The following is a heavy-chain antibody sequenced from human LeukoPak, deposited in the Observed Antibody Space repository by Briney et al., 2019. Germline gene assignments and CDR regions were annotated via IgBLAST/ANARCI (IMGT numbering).Heavy chain of an antibody. CDR2: IYYSGST. CDR1: GGSISSYY. V-gene: IGHV4-59*01. CDR3: AKDWELGS. J-gene: IGHJ5*02. Sequence: SETLSLTCTVSGGSISSYYWSWIRQPPGKGLEWIGYIYYSGSTNYNPSLKNRVTISLDTSKDQFSLKLTSVTAADTAFYYCAKDWELGSWGQGTQVTVSS. D-gene: IGHD1-26*01.